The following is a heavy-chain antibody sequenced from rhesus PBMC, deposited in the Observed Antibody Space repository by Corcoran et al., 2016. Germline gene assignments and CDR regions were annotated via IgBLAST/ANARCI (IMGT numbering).Heavy chain of an antibody. CDR3: ARLRQYYFDY. D-gene: IGHD6-25*01. CDR1: GGSISGYS. CDR2: IDGNSAGT. Sequence: QVQLQESGPGLVKPSETLSLTCAVSGGSISGYSWSWIRQPPGKGLEWIGNIDGNSAGTNYKPSLKSRVTISKDTSKNQFSLKLRSVTAADTAVYYCARLRQYYFDYWGQGVLVTVSS. J-gene: IGHJ4*01. V-gene: IGHV4-81*01.